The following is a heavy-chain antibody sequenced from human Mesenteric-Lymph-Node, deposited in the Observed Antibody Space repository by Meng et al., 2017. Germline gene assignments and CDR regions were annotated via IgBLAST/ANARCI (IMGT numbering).Heavy chain of an antibody. CDR2: ISSSGLTI. CDR3: ARVRAAAIDY. D-gene: IGHD6-25*01. CDR1: GFTFSSYS. J-gene: IGHJ4*02. V-gene: IGHV3-48*04. Sequence: GESLKISCAASGFTFSSYSMNWVRQAPGKGLEWVSYISSSGLTIYYTDSVKGRFTISRDNAKNSLYLQMNSLRAEDTAVYYCARVRAAAIDYWGQGTLVTVSS.